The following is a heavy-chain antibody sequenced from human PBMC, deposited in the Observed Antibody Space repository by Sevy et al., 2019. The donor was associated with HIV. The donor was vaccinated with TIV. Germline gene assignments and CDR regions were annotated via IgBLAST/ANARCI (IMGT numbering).Heavy chain of an antibody. V-gene: IGHV3-11*01. CDR2: ITGSGFTI. Sequence: GGSLRLSCRGSGFSFSDFYMSWIRQAPGKGLEWVSHITGSGFTIYQADSVKGRFATSRDNAKNSRFLQMNSLRVEGTAVYFCVGRRYSSSYSSSYNFDFWGQGAPVTVSS. D-gene: IGHD5-12*01. CDR1: GFSFSDFY. J-gene: IGHJ4*02. CDR3: VGRRYSSSYSSSYNFDF.